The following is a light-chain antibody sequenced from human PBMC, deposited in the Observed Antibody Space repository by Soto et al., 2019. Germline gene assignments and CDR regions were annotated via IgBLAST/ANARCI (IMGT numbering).Light chain of an antibody. J-gene: IGKJ5*01. CDR1: QTISSW. V-gene: IGKV1-39*01. Sequence: DIQMTQSPSTLSGSVGDRFTITCLAIQTISSWLAWYQQKPGKAPKLLIFAASSLQSGVPSRFRGSGSGTNFTLTISSLQPEDFAAYYCQQSYSAPITFGQGTRLEIK. CDR3: QQSYSAPIT. CDR2: AAS.